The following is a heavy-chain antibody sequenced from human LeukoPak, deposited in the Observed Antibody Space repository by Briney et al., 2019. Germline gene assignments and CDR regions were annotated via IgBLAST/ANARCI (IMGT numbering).Heavy chain of an antibody. D-gene: IGHD3-16*01. V-gene: IGHV4-39*07. CDR3: ARDWRGLYDS. Sequence: SDTLSLTCTVSGGSISSSSYYWGWIRQPPGKGLEWIGSIYYSGSTYYNAYLQSRVTISVDTSKNQFSLKLSSVTAADRAVYYCARDWRGLYDSWGQGTMVTVSS. CDR1: GGSISSSSYY. J-gene: IGHJ3*01. CDR2: IYYSGST.